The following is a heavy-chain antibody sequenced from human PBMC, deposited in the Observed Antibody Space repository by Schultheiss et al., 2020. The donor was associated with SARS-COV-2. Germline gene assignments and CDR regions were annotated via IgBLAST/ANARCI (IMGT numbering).Heavy chain of an antibody. V-gene: IGHV3-30*04. D-gene: IGHD1-26*01. J-gene: IGHJ4*02. Sequence: GGSLRLSCAASGFTFSSYAMHWVRQAPGKGLEWVAVISYDGSNKYYADSVKGRFTISRDNSKNTLYLQMNSLRAEDTAVYYCARWGAGAKLDYWGQGSPVTVSS. CDR3: ARWGAGAKLDY. CDR1: GFTFSSYA. CDR2: ISYDGSNK.